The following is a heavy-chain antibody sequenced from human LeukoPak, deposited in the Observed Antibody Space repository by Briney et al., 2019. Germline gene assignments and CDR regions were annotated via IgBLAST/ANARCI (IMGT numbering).Heavy chain of an antibody. D-gene: IGHD3-22*01. V-gene: IGHV3-30*02. CDR2: IRYDGSNK. CDR3: AKDGPDSSGYHSLWALVI. J-gene: IGHJ3*02. Sequence: GGSLRLSCAASGFTFSGHGMHWVRQAPGKGLEWVAFIRYDGSNKYYADSVKGRFTISRDNSKNTLYLQMNSLRAEDTAVYYCAKDGPDSSGYHSLWALVIWGQGTMVTVSS. CDR1: GFTFSGHG.